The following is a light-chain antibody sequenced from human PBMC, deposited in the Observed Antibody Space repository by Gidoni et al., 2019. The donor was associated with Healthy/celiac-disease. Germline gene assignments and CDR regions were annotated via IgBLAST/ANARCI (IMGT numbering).Light chain of an antibody. CDR1: QDISNY. CDR3: QQYDNLRPT. Sequence: DIKMTQSPSSLSASVGDRVTITCQASQDISNYLNWYQQKPGKAPKLLIYDASNLETGVPSRFSGSGSGTDFTLTISSLQPEDIATYYCQQYDNLRPTFXXXTKLEIK. J-gene: IGKJ2*01. CDR2: DAS. V-gene: IGKV1-33*01.